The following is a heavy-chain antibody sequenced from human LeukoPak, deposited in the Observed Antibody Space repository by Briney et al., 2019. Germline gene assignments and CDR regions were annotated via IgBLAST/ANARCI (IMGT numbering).Heavy chain of an antibody. D-gene: IGHD2-15*01. CDR2: ISYHGRNK. CDR3: VKDCGLGGSRDY. V-gene: IGHV3-30*02. Sequence: GGSLRLSCVAPGFTFEYFGMHWVRQAPGKRLDWVTFISYHGRNKYYADSVKGRFTISRDNSKNTVYLQMNSLRADDSAMYFCVKDCGLGGSRDYWGRGTLVTVSS. J-gene: IGHJ4*02. CDR1: GFTFEYFG.